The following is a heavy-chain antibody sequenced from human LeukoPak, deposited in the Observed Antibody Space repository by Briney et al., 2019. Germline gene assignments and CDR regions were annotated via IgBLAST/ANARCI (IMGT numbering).Heavy chain of an antibody. CDR2: IKSRGDGGTV. V-gene: IGHV3-15*01. Sequence: GGSLRLSCAASGFIFTNAYMSWVRQAPGKGLEWVGRIKSRGDGGTVEYAAPVKDRFSISRDDSRNMLYLQMNSLKTEDTAVYYCTTDAGYSSKWYKDWGRGTLVTVAS. J-gene: IGHJ4*02. CDR1: GFIFTNAY. CDR3: TTDAGYSSKWYKD. D-gene: IGHD1-14*01.